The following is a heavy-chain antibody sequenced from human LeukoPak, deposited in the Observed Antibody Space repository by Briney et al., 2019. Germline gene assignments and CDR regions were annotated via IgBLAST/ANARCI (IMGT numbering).Heavy chain of an antibody. V-gene: IGHV3-30*02. Sequence: GGSLRLSCAASGFTFSSYGMHWVRQAPGKGLEWVAFIRYDGSNKYYADSVKGRFTISRDNSKNTLYLQMNSLRAEDTAVYYCARGPFLRRYSYGLGAFDIWGQGTMVTVSS. CDR1: GFTFSSYG. CDR2: IRYDGSNK. D-gene: IGHD5-18*01. CDR3: ARGPFLRRYSYGLGAFDI. J-gene: IGHJ3*02.